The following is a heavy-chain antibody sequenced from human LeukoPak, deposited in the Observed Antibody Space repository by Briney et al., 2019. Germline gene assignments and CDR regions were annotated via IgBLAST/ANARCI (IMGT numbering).Heavy chain of an antibody. Sequence: GGSLRLSCAASGFTFSSYAMSWVRQAPGKGLEWVSAISGSGGSTYYADSVKGRFTISRDNSKNTLHLQMNSLRAEDTAVYYCAKDQSGYDTYDYWGQGTLVTVSS. CDR1: GFTFSSYA. J-gene: IGHJ4*02. D-gene: IGHD5-12*01. CDR2: ISGSGGST. V-gene: IGHV3-23*01. CDR3: AKDQSGYDTYDY.